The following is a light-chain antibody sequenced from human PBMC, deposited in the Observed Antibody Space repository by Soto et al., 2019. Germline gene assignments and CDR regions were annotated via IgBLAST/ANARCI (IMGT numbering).Light chain of an antibody. CDR2: GAS. CDR1: QSVSSNY. J-gene: IGKJ1*01. Sequence: VMTQYPGTLSVSPGERATLSCRASQSVSSNYLAWYQQKPGQAPRLLIYGASNRATGIPDRFSGSGSGTDFTLTISILEPEDFAVYYCQQYGSSGTFGQGTKVDIK. CDR3: QQYGSSGT. V-gene: IGKV3-20*01.